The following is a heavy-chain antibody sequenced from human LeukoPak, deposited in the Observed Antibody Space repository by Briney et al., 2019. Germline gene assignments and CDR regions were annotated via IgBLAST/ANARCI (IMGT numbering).Heavy chain of an antibody. CDR3: ARFSGVAATGYYFDP. CDR1: GFTVSSNY. V-gene: IGHV3-66*01. Sequence: PGGSLRLSCAASGFTVSSNYMSWVRQSPGKGLEWVSVISSGDDTHYADSVKGRFSVSRENSRNTVNLQINSRRAEDTGVYYCARFSGVAATGYYFDPWGQGTLVTVSS. CDR2: ISSGDDT. J-gene: IGHJ4*02. D-gene: IGHD6-19*01.